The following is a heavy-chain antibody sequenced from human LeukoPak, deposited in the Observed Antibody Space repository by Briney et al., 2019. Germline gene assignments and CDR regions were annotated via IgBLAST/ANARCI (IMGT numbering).Heavy chain of an antibody. V-gene: IGHV3-23*05. CDR1: GITFSTYS. CDR2: IYNSGTKI. D-gene: IGHD6-19*01. Sequence: GGSLRLSCVASGITFSTYSMTWFRQRPGKGLEWVASIYNSGTKIFYADSVKGRFTISRDNSNNVLFLQMDSLRAEDSAIYYCAKDIVPDSGWDLDYWGRGTLVTVSS. J-gene: IGHJ4*02. CDR3: AKDIVPDSGWDLDY.